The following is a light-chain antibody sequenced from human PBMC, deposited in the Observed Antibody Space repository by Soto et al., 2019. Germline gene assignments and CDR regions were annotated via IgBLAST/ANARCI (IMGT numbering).Light chain of an antibody. Sequence: SYELTQPPSVSVSPGQTASITCSGDKLGDKYACWYQQKPGQSPVLVIYQDSKRPSGIPERFSGSNSGNTASLTISGLQAEDDADYYCASHAGRGTVVFGGGTKLTVL. V-gene: IGLV3-1*01. CDR3: ASHAGRGTVV. J-gene: IGLJ2*01. CDR1: KLGDKY. CDR2: QDS.